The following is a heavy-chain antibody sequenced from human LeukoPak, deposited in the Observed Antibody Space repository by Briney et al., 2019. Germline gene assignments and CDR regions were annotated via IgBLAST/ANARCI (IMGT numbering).Heavy chain of an antibody. J-gene: IGHJ5*02. V-gene: IGHV3-20*04. CDR1: GFTFEDYG. Sequence: SGGSLRLSCAASGFTFEDYGMSWVRQVPGKGLEWVSGISLNGGSTGYADSVKGRFTISRDNVKNSLYLQMNSLRAEDTAVYYRAREDYDFWTGYFRFRGATRFDPWGQGTLVTVSS. D-gene: IGHD3-3*01. CDR2: ISLNGGST. CDR3: AREDYDFWTGYFRFRGATRFDP.